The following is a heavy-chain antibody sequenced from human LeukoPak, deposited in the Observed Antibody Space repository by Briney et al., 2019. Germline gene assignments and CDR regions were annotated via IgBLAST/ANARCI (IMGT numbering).Heavy chain of an antibody. J-gene: IGHJ5*02. V-gene: IGHV4-39*07. CDR3: AREVRGAVNWFDP. D-gene: IGHD3-10*01. CDR2: IYYSGST. Sequence: PSETLSLTCTVSGGSISSSSYYWGWIRQPPGKGLGWIGSIYYSGSTYYNPSLKSRVTISVDTSKNQFSLKLSSVTAADTAVYYCAREVRGAVNWFDPWGQGTLVTVSS. CDR1: GGSISSSSYY.